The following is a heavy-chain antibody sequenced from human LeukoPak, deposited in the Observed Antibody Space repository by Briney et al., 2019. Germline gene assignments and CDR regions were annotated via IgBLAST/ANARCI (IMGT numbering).Heavy chain of an antibody. Sequence: GGSLRLSCAASGFTFSSYWTSWVRQAPGKGLEWVANIKQDGSEKYYVDSVKGRFTISRDNAKNSLYLQMNSLRAEDTAVYYCARGVATYFDYWGQGTLVTVSS. CDR1: GFTFSSYW. D-gene: IGHD5-12*01. CDR2: IKQDGSEK. CDR3: ARGVATYFDY. J-gene: IGHJ4*02. V-gene: IGHV3-7*01.